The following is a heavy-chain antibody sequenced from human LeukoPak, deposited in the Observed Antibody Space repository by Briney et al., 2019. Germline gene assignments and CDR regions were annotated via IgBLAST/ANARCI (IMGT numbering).Heavy chain of an antibody. CDR3: ARDRVVGARDAFDI. Sequence: GGSLRLSCAASGFTFSSYSMDWVRQAPGKGLEWVSYISSSSSTIYYADSVKGRFTISRDNAKNSLYLQMNSLRAEDTAVYYCARDRVVGARDAFDIWGQGTMVTVSS. J-gene: IGHJ3*02. V-gene: IGHV3-48*04. CDR2: ISSSSSTI. D-gene: IGHD1-26*01. CDR1: GFTFSSYS.